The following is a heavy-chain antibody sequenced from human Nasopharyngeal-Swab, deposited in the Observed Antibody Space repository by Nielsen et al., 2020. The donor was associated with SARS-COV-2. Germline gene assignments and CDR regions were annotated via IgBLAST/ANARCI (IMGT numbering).Heavy chain of an antibody. CDR2: ISGSSSTM. V-gene: IGHV3-48*02. J-gene: IGHJ4*02. D-gene: IGHD6-19*01. CDR3: VAGNYNFDY. Sequence: VRQMPGKGLEWISYISGSSSTMYYADSVKGRFTISRDNANNSLYLQMRSLRDEDTAFYYCVAGNYNFDYWGQGTLVTVFS.